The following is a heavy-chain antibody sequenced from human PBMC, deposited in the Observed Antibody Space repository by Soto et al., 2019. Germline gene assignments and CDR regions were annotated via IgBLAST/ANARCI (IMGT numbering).Heavy chain of an antibody. Sequence: QVQLQESGPGLVKPSETLSLTCTVSGGSVSSYYWSWIRQPPGKGLEWIGYFYYSGSTNYNPSLKSRVTISVDTSKNQFSLKLSSVTAADTAVYYCARVTKYSSGWYYFDYWGQGTLVTVSS. CDR1: GGSVSSYY. CDR2: FYYSGST. J-gene: IGHJ4*02. CDR3: ARVTKYSSGWYYFDY. V-gene: IGHV4-59*02. D-gene: IGHD6-19*01.